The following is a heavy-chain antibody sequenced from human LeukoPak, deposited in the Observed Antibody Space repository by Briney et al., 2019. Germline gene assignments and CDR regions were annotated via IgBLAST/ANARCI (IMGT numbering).Heavy chain of an antibody. CDR2: ICTAGDI. Sequence: PGGSLRLSCAASGFTFSNYDMHWVRQATGKGLEWGSGICTAGDIYYPGSVKGRFTISRENAKNSLYLQMNSLRAGDTAVYYCARGLFLSGYLDAFDLWGQGTVVTVSS. V-gene: IGHV3-13*01. CDR3: ARGLFLSGYLDAFDL. J-gene: IGHJ3*01. D-gene: IGHD3-22*01. CDR1: GFTFSNYD.